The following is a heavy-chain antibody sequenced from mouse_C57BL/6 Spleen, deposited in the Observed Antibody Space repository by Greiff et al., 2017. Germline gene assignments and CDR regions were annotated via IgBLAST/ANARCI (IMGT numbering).Heavy chain of an antibody. CDR1: GFTFSNYW. J-gene: IGHJ2*01. CDR2: IRLKSDNYAT. Sequence: EVKVVESGGGLVQPGGSMKLSCVASGFTFSNYWMNWVRQSPEKGLEWVAQIRLKSDNYATHYAESVKGRFTISRDDSKSSVYLQMNNLRAEDTGIYYCTGQGGYFDYWGQGTTLTVSS. V-gene: IGHV6-3*01. CDR3: TGQGGYFDY.